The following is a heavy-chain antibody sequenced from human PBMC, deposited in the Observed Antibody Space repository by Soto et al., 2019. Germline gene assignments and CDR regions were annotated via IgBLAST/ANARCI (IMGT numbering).Heavy chain of an antibody. CDR2: IYYSGST. V-gene: IGHV4-59*01. J-gene: IGHJ2*01. CDR1: GGSISSYY. Sequence: QVQLQESGPGLVKPSETLSLTCTVSGGSISSYYWSWIRQPPGKGLEWIGYIYYSGSTNYNPSLRSRATIPVXTXKXXFSLKLTSVTAAETAVYYCARDRAAGGNSEWVFGLWGRGTLVTVSS. CDR3: ARDRAAGGNSEWVFGL. D-gene: IGHD6-13*01.